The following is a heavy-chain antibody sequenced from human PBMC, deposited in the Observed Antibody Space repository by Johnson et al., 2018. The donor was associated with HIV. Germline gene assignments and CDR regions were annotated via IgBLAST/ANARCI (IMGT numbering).Heavy chain of an antibody. CDR3: ARSDSGYDAFDI. D-gene: IGHD5-12*01. Sequence: QVQLVESGGGVVQPGRSLRLSCAASGFTFSSYAMHWVRQAPGKGLEWVAVISYDGSNKYYADSVKGRFTISRDNSKNTLHLQMNNVRAEDTAIYYCARSDSGYDAFDIWGQGTMVSVSS. J-gene: IGHJ3*02. CDR1: GFTFSSYA. V-gene: IGHV3-30-3*01. CDR2: ISYDGSNK.